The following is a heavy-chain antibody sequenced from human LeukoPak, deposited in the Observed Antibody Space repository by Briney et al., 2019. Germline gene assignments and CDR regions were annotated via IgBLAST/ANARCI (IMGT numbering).Heavy chain of an antibody. D-gene: IGHD3-22*01. CDR1: GFSLSTSGMC. V-gene: IGHV2-70*11. Sequence: SGPTLVNPTQTLTLTCTFSGFSLSTSGMCVSWIRQPPGKALEWLARIDWDDDKYYSTSLKTRLTISKDTSKNEVVLTMTNMDPVDTATYYCARTLERYDSSGYYQYFQHWGQGTLVTVSS. J-gene: IGHJ1*01. CDR2: IDWDDDK. CDR3: ARTLERYDSSGYYQYFQH.